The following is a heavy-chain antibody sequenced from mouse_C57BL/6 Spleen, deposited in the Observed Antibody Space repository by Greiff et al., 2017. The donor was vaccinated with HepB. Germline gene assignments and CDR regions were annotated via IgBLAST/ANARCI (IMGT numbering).Heavy chain of an antibody. V-gene: IGHV1-82*01. J-gene: IGHJ4*01. CDR3: AKKPDWYAMDY. Sequence: VQLQQSGPELVKPGASVKISCKASGYAFSSSWMNWVKQRPGKGLEWIGRIYPGDGDTNYNGKFKGKATLTADKSSSTAYMQLSSLTSEDSAVYFCAKKPDWYAMDYWGQGTSVTVSS. CDR2: IYPGDGDT. D-gene: IGHD4-1*01. CDR1: GYAFSSSW.